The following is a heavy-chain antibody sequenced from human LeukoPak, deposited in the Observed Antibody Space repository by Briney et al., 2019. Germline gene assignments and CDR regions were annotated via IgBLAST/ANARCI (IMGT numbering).Heavy chain of an antibody. J-gene: IGHJ4*02. CDR1: GGTFSSYA. Sequence: VASVKVSCKASGGTFSSYAISWVRQAPGQGLEWMGRIIPILGIANYAQKFQGRVTITADKSTSTAYMELSSLRSEDTAVYYCARASDYDSSGLSSWGQGTLVTVPS. V-gene: IGHV1-69*04. CDR3: ARASDYDSSGLSS. D-gene: IGHD3-22*01. CDR2: IIPILGIA.